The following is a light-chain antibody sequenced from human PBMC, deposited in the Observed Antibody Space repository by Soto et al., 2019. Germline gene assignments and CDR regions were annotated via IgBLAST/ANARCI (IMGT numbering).Light chain of an antibody. V-gene: IGKV3-20*01. Sequence: EIVLTQSPGTLSLSPGERATLSCRATQSVSSNYLAWYQQKPGQAPRLLIYGASSRATGIPDRFSGSGSGTDFTHTISRLEPEDFAVYYCQQYGSSAMYTFGQGTKVEIK. CDR1: QSVSSNY. CDR2: GAS. J-gene: IGKJ2*01. CDR3: QQYGSSAMYT.